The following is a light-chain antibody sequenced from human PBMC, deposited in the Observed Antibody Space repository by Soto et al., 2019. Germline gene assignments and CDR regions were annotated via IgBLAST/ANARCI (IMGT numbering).Light chain of an antibody. Sequence: EAVLTQSPATLSLSPGERATLSCRASESVRDELGWYQQKPGQAPRLLIFDSSNRATGIPARFSGSGYGTDFTLSISRLEPEDFAVYCCQQYGSSPRTFGQGTKVDIK. V-gene: IGKV3-11*01. CDR2: DSS. CDR3: QQYGSSPRT. CDR1: ESVRDE. J-gene: IGKJ1*01.